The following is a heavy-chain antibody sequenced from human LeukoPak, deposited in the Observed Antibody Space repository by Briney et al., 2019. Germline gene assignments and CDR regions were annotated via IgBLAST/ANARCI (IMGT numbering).Heavy chain of an antibody. CDR2: MNSNSGNT. Sequence: ASVKVSCKASGYTFTSYDINWVRQATGQGLEWMGWMNSNSGNTGYAQKFQGRVTMTRNTSISTAYMELSSLRSEDTAVYYCAKSYSSGWYALVDPWGQGTLVTVSS. D-gene: IGHD6-19*01. CDR3: AKSYSSGWYALVDP. CDR1: GYTFTSYD. J-gene: IGHJ5*02. V-gene: IGHV1-8*01.